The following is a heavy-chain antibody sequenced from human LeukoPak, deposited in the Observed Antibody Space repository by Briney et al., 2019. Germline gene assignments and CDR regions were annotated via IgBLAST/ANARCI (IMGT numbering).Heavy chain of an antibody. CDR1: GFTFSSHA. CDR3: AKVSSSTRTRAFDP. Sequence: GGSLRLSCAASGFTFSSHAMSWVRQAPGKGLEWVSAISGSGGSTYYADSVKGRFTISRDNSKNTLYLQMNSLRAEDTAVYYCAKVSSSTRTRAFDPWGQRTLVTVSS. D-gene: IGHD6-13*01. J-gene: IGHJ5*02. CDR2: ISGSGGST. V-gene: IGHV3-23*01.